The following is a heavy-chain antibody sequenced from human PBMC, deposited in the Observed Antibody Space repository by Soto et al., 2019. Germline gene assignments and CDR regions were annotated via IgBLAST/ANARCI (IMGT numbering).Heavy chain of an antibody. D-gene: IGHD1-26*01. Sequence: QVQLQESGSGLVKPSGTLSLTCAVSGGSISSGYWWSWVRQPPGKGLEWIGEIYQSGSTNYNPSLKSRVTVSVDKSKNQFSLKLSSVTAADTAVYYCARFRTLGSGIYYFDYWGQGSLVSVSS. J-gene: IGHJ4*02. V-gene: IGHV4-4*02. CDR2: IYQSGST. CDR3: ARFRTLGSGIYYFDY. CDR1: GGSISSGYW.